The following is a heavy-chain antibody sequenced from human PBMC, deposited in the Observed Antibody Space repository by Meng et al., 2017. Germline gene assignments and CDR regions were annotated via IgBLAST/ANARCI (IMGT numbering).Heavy chain of an antibody. J-gene: IGHJ4*02. Sequence: GKSLKISCAASGFTFSSYAMSWVRQAPGKGLEWVSAISGSGGSTYYADSVKGRFTISRDNSKNTLYLQMKSLRAEDRDVYYCAKTPRVVFIVGATISLDYWGQGTLVTVSS. CDR1: GFTFSSYA. CDR2: ISGSGGST. CDR3: AKTPRVVFIVGATISLDY. D-gene: IGHD1-26*01. V-gene: IGHV3-23*01.